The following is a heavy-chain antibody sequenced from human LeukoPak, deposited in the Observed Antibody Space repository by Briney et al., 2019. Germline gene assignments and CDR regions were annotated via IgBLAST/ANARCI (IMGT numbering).Heavy chain of an antibody. CDR3: ARGNDYGDYYFDY. Sequence: GGSLRLSCAASGFTFSTNYMNWVRQAPGKGLEWVSAIYSGGSTYYADSVKGRFTISRDNSKNTLYLQMNSLRAEDTAVYYCARGNDYGDYYFDYWGQGTLVTVSS. D-gene: IGHD4-17*01. CDR1: GFTFSTNY. J-gene: IGHJ4*02. V-gene: IGHV3-66*01. CDR2: IYSGGST.